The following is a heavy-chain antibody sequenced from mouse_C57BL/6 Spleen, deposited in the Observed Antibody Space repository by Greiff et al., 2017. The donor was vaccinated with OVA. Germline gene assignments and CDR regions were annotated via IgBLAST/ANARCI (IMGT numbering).Heavy chain of an antibody. CDR3: TRPSLFAY. V-gene: IGHV1-15*01. Sequence: VHLVESGAELVRPGASVTLSCKASGYTFTDYEMHWVKQTPVHGLEWIGAIDPETGGTAYNQKFKGKAILTADKSSSTAYMELRSLTSEDSAVYYCTRPSLFAYWGQGTLVTVSA. D-gene: IGHD6-1*01. CDR2: IDPETGGT. CDR1: GYTFTDYE. J-gene: IGHJ3*01.